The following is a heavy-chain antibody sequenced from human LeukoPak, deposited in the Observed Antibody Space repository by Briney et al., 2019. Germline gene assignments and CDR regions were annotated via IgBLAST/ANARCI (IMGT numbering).Heavy chain of an antibody. CDR2: ISSSSSYI. V-gene: IGHV3-21*01. CDR3: ARDYLDSSGAHYDY. J-gene: IGHJ4*02. CDR1: GFTFSSYS. Sequence: PGGSLRLSCAASGFTFSSYSMNWVRQAPGKGLEWVSSISSSSSYIYYADSVKGRFTISRDNAKNSLYLQMNSLRVEDTAIYYCARDYLDSSGAHYDYWGQGTLVTVSS. D-gene: IGHD3-22*01.